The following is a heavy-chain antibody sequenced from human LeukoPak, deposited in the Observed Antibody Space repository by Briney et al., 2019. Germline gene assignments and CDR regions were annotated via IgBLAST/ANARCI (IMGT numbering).Heavy chain of an antibody. CDR1: GGSFISGIYY. CDR2: IYYRGTT. V-gene: IGHV4-39*01. Sequence: SETLSLTCNVSGGSFISGIYYWGWVRQPPGKGLEWIASIYYRGTTYYNQSLKSRVTISVDTSKKQCSLKVTSVTAADTAVYYCARSILQSHYYYYYMDVWGKGTTVTVSS. CDR3: ARSILQSHYYYYYMDV. J-gene: IGHJ6*03. D-gene: IGHD2-21*01.